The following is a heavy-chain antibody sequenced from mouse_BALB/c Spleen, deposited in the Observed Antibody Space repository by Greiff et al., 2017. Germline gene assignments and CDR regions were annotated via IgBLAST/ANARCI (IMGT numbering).Heavy chain of an antibody. D-gene: IGHD2-10*02. CDR1: GYTFTSYT. Sequence: VQLQQSAAELARPGASVKMSCKASGYTFTSYTMHWVKQRPGQGLEWIGYINPSSGYTEYNQKFKDKATLTADKSSSSAYMQLSSLTSEDSAVYYCARSRYGNYYFDYWGQGTTLTVSS. J-gene: IGHJ2*01. V-gene: IGHV1-4*02. CDR2: INPSSGYT. CDR3: ARSRYGNYYFDY.